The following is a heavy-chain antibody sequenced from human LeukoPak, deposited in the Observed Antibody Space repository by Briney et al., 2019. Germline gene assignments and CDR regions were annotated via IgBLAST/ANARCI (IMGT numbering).Heavy chain of an antibody. CDR2: ISYDGSNK. J-gene: IGHJ3*02. Sequence: GGSLRLSCAASGFTFNSYAIHWVRQAPGKGLEWVAVISYDGSNKYLAGSVKGRFTISRDNSKNTLYLQMNSLRAEDTAVYYCANHESYYDYVWGSYPIDIWGQGTMVTVSS. D-gene: IGHD3-16*02. V-gene: IGHV3-30*04. CDR1: GFTFNSYA. CDR3: ANHESYYDYVWGSYPIDI.